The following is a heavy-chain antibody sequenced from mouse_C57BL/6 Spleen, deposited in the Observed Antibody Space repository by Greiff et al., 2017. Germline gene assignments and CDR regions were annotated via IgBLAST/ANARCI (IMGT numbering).Heavy chain of an antibody. CDR1: GFTFSDYG. V-gene: IGHV5-17*01. D-gene: IGHD3-2*02. J-gene: IGHJ2*01. Sequence: EVQVVESGGGLVKPGGSLKLSCAASGFTFSDYGMHWVRQAPEKGLEWVAYISSGSSTIYYADTVKGRFTISRDNAKNTLFLQMTSLRSEDTAMYYCARRTSQGVLYFAYWGQGTTLTVSS. CDR3: ARRTSQGVLYFAY. CDR2: ISSGSSTI.